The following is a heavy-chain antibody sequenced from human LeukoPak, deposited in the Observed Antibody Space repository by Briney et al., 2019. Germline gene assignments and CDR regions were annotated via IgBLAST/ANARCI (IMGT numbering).Heavy chain of an antibody. CDR2: MNPNSGNT. D-gene: IGHD6-19*01. J-gene: IGHJ6*03. CDR3: ARGGAVAGYYYYYYMDV. V-gene: IGHV1-8*01. CDR1: GYTFTSYD. Sequence: GASVKVSCKASGYTFTSYDINWVRQATGQGLEWMGWMNPNSGNTGYAQKFQGRVTMTRNTSISTAYMELSSLRSEDTAVYYCARGGAVAGYYYYYYMDVWGKGTTVTVSS.